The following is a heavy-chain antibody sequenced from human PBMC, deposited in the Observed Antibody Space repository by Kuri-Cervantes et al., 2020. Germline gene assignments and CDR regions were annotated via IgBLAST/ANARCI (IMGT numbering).Heavy chain of an antibody. CDR1: GYTFTGYY. J-gene: IGHJ5*02. Sequence: ASVKVSCKASGYTFTGYYMHWVRQAPGQGLEWMGWINPNSGGTNYAQKFQGRVTMTRNTSISTAYMELSGLRSEDTAVYYCARGVRRPPLEYWFDPWGQGTLVTVSS. CDR2: INPNSGGT. CDR3: ARGVRRPPLEYWFDP. V-gene: IGHV1-2*02. D-gene: IGHD1-1*01.